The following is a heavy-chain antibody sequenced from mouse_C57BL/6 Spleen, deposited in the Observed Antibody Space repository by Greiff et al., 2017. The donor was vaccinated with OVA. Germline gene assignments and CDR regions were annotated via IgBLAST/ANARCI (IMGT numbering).Heavy chain of an antibody. V-gene: IGHV2-2*01. Sequence: QVQLKQSGPGLVQPSQSLSITCTVSGFSLTSYGVHWVRQSPGKGLEWLGVIWSGGSTDYNAAFISRLSISKDNSKSQVFFKMNSLQADDTAIYYCASSYYGSAMDYWGQGTSVTVSS. CDR1: GFSLTSYG. J-gene: IGHJ4*01. D-gene: IGHD1-1*01. CDR3: ASSYYGSAMDY. CDR2: IWSGGST.